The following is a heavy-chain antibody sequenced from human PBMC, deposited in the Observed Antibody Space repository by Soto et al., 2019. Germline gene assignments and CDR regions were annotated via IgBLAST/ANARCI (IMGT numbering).Heavy chain of an antibody. J-gene: IGHJ5*02. CDR1: GGSISSGGYY. D-gene: IGHD5-18*01. Sequence: QVQLQESGPGLVKPSQTLSLTCTVSGGSISSGGYYWSWIRQHPGKVLEWIGYIDYSGSTYYNPSHRRRITLSVDTSKNQYSLKLSSVTAADTAVYYCARFNGDTAMGNNWFDPWGQGTLVTVSS. CDR2: IDYSGST. CDR3: ARFNGDTAMGNNWFDP. V-gene: IGHV4-31*03.